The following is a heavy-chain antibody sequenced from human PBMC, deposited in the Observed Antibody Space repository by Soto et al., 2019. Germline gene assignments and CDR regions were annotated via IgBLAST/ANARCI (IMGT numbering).Heavy chain of an antibody. V-gene: IGHV1-69*02. CDR3: ARSYNWNDLYYFDY. J-gene: IGHJ4*02. Sequence: SVKVSCKASGGTFSSYTISLVRQAPGQGLEWMGRIIPILGIANYAQKFQGRVTITADKSTSTAYMELSSLRSEDTAVYYCARSYNWNDLYYFDYWGQGTLVTVSS. CDR1: GGTFSSYT. CDR2: IIPILGIA. D-gene: IGHD1-1*01.